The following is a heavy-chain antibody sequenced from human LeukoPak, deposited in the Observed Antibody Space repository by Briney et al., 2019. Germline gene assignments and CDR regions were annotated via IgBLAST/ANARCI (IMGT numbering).Heavy chain of an antibody. V-gene: IGHV3-9*01. Sequence: GGSLRLSCAASGFTFDDYAMHWVRQAPGKGLEWVSGISWNSGSIGYADSVKGRFTISRDNATNSLYLQMNSLRAEDTALYYRAKGSRYCSSTSCYLFWPCYYGMDVWGQGTTVTVSS. CDR3: AKGSRYCSSTSCYLFWPCYYGMDV. CDR2: ISWNSGSI. CDR1: GFTFDDYA. D-gene: IGHD2-2*01. J-gene: IGHJ6*02.